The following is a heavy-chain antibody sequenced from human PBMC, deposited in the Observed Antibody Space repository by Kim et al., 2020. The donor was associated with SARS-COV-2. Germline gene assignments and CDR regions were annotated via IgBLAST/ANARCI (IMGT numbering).Heavy chain of an antibody. CDR1: GGSISSSNW. D-gene: IGHD5-18*01. CDR3: ARGGSYGTGWTYYFDY. CDR2: IYHSGST. V-gene: IGHV4-4*02. Sequence: SETLSLTCAVSGGSISSSNWWSWVRQPPGKGLEWIGEIYHSGSTNYNPSLKSRVTISVDKSKNQFSLKLSSVTAADTAVYYCARGGSYGTGWTYYFDYWGQGTLVTVSS. J-gene: IGHJ4*02.